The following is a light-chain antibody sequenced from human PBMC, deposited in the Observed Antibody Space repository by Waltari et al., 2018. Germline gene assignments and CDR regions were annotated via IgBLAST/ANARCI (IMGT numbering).Light chain of an antibody. CDR2: QAS. CDR3: QQYNSYSYT. Sequence: DIQMTQSPSTLSASVGDRVTITCRASQSISSWFAWYQQKPGKAPKLLIYQASSLESGVPSRFRGSGSGTEFTLTISSLQHDDFATYYCQQYNSYSYTFGQGTKLEIK. J-gene: IGKJ2*01. V-gene: IGKV1-5*03. CDR1: QSISSW.